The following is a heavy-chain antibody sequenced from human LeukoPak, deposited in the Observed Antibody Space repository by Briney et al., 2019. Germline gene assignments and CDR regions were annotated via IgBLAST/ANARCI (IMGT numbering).Heavy chain of an antibody. CDR2: ITTSGSTK. J-gene: IGHJ3*02. CDR3: ARDRDPGYSDSSGYRRVNAFDI. Sequence: KPGGSLRLSCAASGFTFSDYYMSWIRQAPGKGLEWVSYITTSGSTKYYADSVKGRFAISRDNAKNSLYLQMNTLRAEDTAVYYCARDRDPGYSDSSGYRRVNAFDIWGQGTMVTVSS. D-gene: IGHD3-22*01. V-gene: IGHV3-11*04. CDR1: GFTFSDYY.